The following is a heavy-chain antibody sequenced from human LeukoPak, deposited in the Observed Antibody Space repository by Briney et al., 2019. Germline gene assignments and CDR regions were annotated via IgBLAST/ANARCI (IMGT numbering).Heavy chain of an antibody. V-gene: IGHV3-64*01. CDR3: ARVDRSSTFDY. CDR1: GFTFTSYA. J-gene: IGHJ4*02. D-gene: IGHD6-13*01. Sequence: PGGSLRLSCAASGFTFTSYAMHWVRQAPGKGLEYVSGISSSGGSTYYANSMKGRFTISRDNSKNTLYLQMGSLRAEDMAVYYCARVDRSSTFDYWGQGTPVTVSS. CDR2: ISSSGGST.